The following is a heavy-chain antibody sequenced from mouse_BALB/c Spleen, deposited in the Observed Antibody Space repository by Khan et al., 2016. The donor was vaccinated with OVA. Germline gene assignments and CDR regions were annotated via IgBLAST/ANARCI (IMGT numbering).Heavy chain of an antibody. CDR1: GFTFSNYG. CDR3: ARTPGYYGSNYFDY. CDR2: ISSGGSYT. J-gene: IGHJ2*01. D-gene: IGHD1-1*01. Sequence: EVELVESGGGLVKPGGSLKFSCAASGFTFSNYGMSWVRQTPEKRLEWVATISSGGSYTYYPDSVKGRFTISRDNANNTRYLKMSSLRSEDTAMYYWARTPGYYGSNYFDYWGQGTTLTVSS. V-gene: IGHV5-9-3*01.